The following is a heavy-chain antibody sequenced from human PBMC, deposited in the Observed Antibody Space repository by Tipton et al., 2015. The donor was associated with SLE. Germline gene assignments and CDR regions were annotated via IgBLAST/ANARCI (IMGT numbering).Heavy chain of an antibody. V-gene: IGHV3-7*01. CDR3: ATRQGSGWYQSFDY. Sequence: SLRLSCAASGLTFSNYWMTWVRRAQGKGLEWVADIKEEGGEKSYEDSVKGRLTISRDNAKNSLYLQMDNLRPEDTAVYYCATRQGSGWYQSFDYLGQGSLVTVSS. CDR1: GLTFSNYW. D-gene: IGHD6-19*01. CDR2: IKEEGGEK. J-gene: IGHJ4*02.